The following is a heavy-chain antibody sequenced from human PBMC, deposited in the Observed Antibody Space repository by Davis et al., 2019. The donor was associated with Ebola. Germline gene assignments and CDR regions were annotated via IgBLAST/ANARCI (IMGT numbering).Heavy chain of an antibody. CDR3: ARSGGELGSGKYYSDY. CDR1: GYTFTGYY. V-gene: IGHV1-2*04. D-gene: IGHD2-15*01. CDR2: INPNSGGT. Sequence: ASVKVSCKASGYTFTGYYMHWVRQAPGQGLEWMGWINPNSGGTNYAQKFQGWVTMTRDTSISTAYLELNSLTSDDTAVYFCARSGGELGSGKYYSDYWGQGTLVTVSS. J-gene: IGHJ4*02.